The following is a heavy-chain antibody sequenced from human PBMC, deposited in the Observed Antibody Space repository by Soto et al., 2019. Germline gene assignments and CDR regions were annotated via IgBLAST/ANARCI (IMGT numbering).Heavy chain of an antibody. V-gene: IGHV4-30-4*01. CDR3: ARSTLNLGLVYFDS. J-gene: IGHJ4*02. CDR2: IYYSGST. CDR1: GGSISSGDYY. Sequence: QVQLQESGPGLVKPSQTLSLTCTVSGGSISSGDYYWSWIRQPPGNGLEWIGCIYYSGSTYYNPSLKRRVTESVDTSKNQFSLKLSSVTAADTAVYYCARSTLNLGLVYFDSWGQGTLVTVSS. D-gene: IGHD6-6*01.